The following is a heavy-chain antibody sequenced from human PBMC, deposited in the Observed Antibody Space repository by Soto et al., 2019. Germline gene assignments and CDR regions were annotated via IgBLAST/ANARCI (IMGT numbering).Heavy chain of an antibody. Sequence: EVQLVQSGAEVTKPGESLRISCKGSGYTFSSYWIAWVRQMPGKGLEWVGIISPGDSETRITPSFQGQVSISADKSINTAYLQWSSLWASDTAMYYCARVRGCSDGTCYPFDYWGQGTLVTVSS. CDR2: ISPGDSET. J-gene: IGHJ4*02. D-gene: IGHD2-15*01. V-gene: IGHV5-51*03. CDR3: ARVRGCSDGTCYPFDY. CDR1: GYTFSSYW.